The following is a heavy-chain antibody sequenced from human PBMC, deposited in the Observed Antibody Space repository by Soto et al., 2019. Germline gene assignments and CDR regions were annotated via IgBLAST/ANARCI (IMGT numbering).Heavy chain of an antibody. CDR3: ARGGTMVRGVIEPFDY. D-gene: IGHD3-10*01. CDR1: GSTFTSYD. CDR2: MNPNSGNT. Sequence: QVQLVQSGAEVKKPGASVKVSCKASGSTFTSYDINWVRQATGQGLEWMGWMNPNSGNTGYAQKFQGRVTMTRNTSISTADMELSSLRSEDTAVYYCARGGTMVRGVIEPFDYWGQGTLFTVSS. J-gene: IGHJ4*02. V-gene: IGHV1-8*01.